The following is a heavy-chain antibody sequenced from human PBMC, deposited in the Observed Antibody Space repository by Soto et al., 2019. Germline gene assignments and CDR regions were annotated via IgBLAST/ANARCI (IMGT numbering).Heavy chain of an antibody. CDR2: FDPEGSDT. Sequence: ASVKVSCKVSGYTLSELAIHWVRQAPGKGFEWMGGFDPEGSDTIYAQKFQGRGTMTSDTSTETAYMELESLTSEDTAFYSCATMGFCGPGCYSFDYWGQGTLVTVSS. CDR1: GYTLSELA. V-gene: IGHV1-24*01. J-gene: IGHJ4*02. CDR3: ATMGFCGPGCYSFDY. D-gene: IGHD2-21*02.